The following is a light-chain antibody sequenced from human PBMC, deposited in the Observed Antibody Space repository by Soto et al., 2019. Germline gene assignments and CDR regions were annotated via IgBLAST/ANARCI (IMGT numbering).Light chain of an antibody. CDR2: DAS. CDR1: QSIRSW. J-gene: IGKJ1*01. CDR3: QEYHSYRWT. V-gene: IGKV1-5*01. Sequence: DIQMTKSPSTLSASVGDRVTITCRASQSIRSWLAWYQQKPGKAPKLLIFDASTLQSGVPSRFSGSGSGTEFTLTISSLQPDDFATYYCQEYHSYRWTFGQGTKVDI.